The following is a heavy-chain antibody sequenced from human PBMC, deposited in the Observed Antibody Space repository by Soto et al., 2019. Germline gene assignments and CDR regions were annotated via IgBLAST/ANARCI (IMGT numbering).Heavy chain of an antibody. CDR1: GYPFTTYD. D-gene: IGHD6-19*01. V-gene: IGHV1-8*01. Sequence: QVQLVQSGAEVKKPGASVKVSCKASGYPFTTYDISWVRQAAGLGLEWMGWINLNSGHTDYAQRFQGRVTMTRNTSLSTAYMELTSLSSEDTAVYYCARGRGWRDYWGQGTLVTVSS. J-gene: IGHJ4*02. CDR2: INLNSGHT. CDR3: ARGRGWRDY.